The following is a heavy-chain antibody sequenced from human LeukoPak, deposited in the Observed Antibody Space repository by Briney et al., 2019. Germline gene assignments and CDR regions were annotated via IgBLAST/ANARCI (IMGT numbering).Heavy chain of an antibody. D-gene: IGHD3-3*01. CDR1: GVSIINNNYY. CDR3: AGHKYYNFWGSFNWFDP. Sequence: SETLSLTCFVSGVSIINNNYYWAWIRQPPGKGLEWIGSVYHSGSTSYNPSLKSRVTMSVDTSKNHFTLKLNSVTAADTAVYSCAGHKYYNFWGSFNWFDPWGQGTLDTISS. CDR2: VYHSGST. V-gene: IGHV4-39*01. J-gene: IGHJ5*02.